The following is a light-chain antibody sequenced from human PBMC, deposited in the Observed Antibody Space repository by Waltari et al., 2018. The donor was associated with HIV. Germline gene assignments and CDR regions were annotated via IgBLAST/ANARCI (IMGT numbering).Light chain of an antibody. V-gene: IGKV1-27*01. CDR1: QGISNY. J-gene: IGKJ1*01. CDR2: GAS. Sequence: DIQMTQSPSSLSASVGDRVTVTCRASQGISNYLAWYQQKPGKVPKLLIYGASTLQSGVPARFSGSGSGTDFTLTISSLQPEDVATYYCQKYNSAPRTFGQGTKVEIK. CDR3: QKYNSAPRT.